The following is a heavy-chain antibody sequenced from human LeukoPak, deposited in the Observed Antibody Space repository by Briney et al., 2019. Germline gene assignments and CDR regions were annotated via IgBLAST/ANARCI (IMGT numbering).Heavy chain of an antibody. D-gene: IGHD6-19*01. J-gene: IGHJ4*02. CDR3: ARDRSGWYDYYFDY. Sequence: GASVKVSCKASGGTFSSYAISWVRQAPGQGLEWMGGIIPIFGTANYAQKFQGRVTITRDTSASTAYMELSSLRSEDTAVYYCARDRSGWYDYYFDYWGQGTLVTVSS. V-gene: IGHV1-69*05. CDR1: GGTFSSYA. CDR2: IIPIFGTA.